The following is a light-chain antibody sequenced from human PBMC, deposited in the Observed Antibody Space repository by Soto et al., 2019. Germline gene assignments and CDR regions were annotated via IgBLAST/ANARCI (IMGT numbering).Light chain of an antibody. V-gene: IGLV2-11*01. CDR1: SSDVGGYNY. Sequence: QSALTQPRSVSGFRGQSVTISCTGTSSDVGGYNYVSGYQQHPGKAPKRMIYDVSKRPSGVPDRFSGSKSGNTASLTISGLQAEDEADYYCCSYAGSYSYVFGTGTKVTVL. CDR2: DVS. CDR3: CSYAGSYSYV. J-gene: IGLJ1*01.